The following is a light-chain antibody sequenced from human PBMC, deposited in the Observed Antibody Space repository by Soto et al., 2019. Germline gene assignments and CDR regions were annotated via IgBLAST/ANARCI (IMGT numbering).Light chain of an antibody. V-gene: IGKV3-20*01. CDR2: GAS. CDR1: QSVSSNY. J-gene: IGKJ1*01. CDR3: QQYANSPPT. Sequence: EIVLTQSPGTLSLSPGERATLSCRAGQSVSSNYLAWYQQKPGQAPRLLIYGASTRATGIPDRFSGSGSGTDFTLTISRLEPEDFAVYYCQQYANSPPTFGQGTKVEIK.